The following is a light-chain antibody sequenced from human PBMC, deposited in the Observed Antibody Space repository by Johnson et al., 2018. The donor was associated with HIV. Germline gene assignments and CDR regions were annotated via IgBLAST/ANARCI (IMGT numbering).Light chain of an antibody. CDR2: DNN. CDR1: SSNIGSNY. J-gene: IGLJ1*01. CDR3: ATWDRSLSAGGV. Sequence: SVLTQPPSVSAAPGQKVTISCSGSSSNIGSNYVSWYQHLPGTAPKLLIYDNNKRPSGVPDRFSGSKSGSSATLGITGLQTGDEADYYCATWDRSLSAGGVFGTGTKVTVL. V-gene: IGLV1-51*01.